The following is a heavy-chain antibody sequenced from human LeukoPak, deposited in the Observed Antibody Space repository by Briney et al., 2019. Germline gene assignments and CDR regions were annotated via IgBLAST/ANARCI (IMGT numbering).Heavy chain of an antibody. V-gene: IGHV2-5*02. D-gene: IGHD4-17*01. CDR2: IYWDDDK. CDR3: ARKNYGDYGVGAFDI. J-gene: IGHJ3*02. CDR1: GFSLSTSGVG. Sequence: SGPTLVKPTQTLTLTCTFSGFSLSTSGVGEGWSRQPPGKALEWLALIYWDDDKRYSPSLKSRLTITKDTSKNQVVLTMTNMDPVDTATYYCARKNYGDYGVGAFDIWGQGTMVTVSS.